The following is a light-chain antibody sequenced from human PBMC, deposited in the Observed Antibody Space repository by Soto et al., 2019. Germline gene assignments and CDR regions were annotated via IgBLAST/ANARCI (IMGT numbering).Light chain of an antibody. CDR1: SSDVGGYNY. CDR2: EVN. Sequence: ALTQPPSASGSRGQSVAISCTGTSSDVGGYNYVSWYQQHPGKAPKLMIYEVNKRPSGVPDRFSGSKSGNTASLTVSGLQAEDEADSYCSSYAGSSNVFGTGTKVTV. CDR3: SSYAGSSNV. V-gene: IGLV2-8*01. J-gene: IGLJ1*01.